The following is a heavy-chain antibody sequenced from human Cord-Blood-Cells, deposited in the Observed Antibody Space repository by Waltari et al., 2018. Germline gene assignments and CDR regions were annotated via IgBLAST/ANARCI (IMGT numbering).Heavy chain of an antibody. CDR3: ATYRRYNWNDAATFDY. CDR2: CDHEDGET. V-gene: IGHV1-24*01. CDR1: GYTLTALS. J-gene: IGHJ4*02. Sequence: QVQLVQSGAEVKKPGASVKVSCKVSGYTLTALSMHWVRQPPGKGLEWMGGCDHEDGETIYAQKVQGRVTMTEDTSTDTAYMELSSLRSEDTAVYYCATYRRYNWNDAATFDYWGQGTLVTVSS. D-gene: IGHD1-20*01.